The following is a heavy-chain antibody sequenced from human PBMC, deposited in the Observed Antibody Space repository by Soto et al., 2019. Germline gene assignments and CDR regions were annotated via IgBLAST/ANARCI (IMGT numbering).Heavy chain of an antibody. CDR1: GFTFSTYG. J-gene: IGHJ5*02. CDR2: TSGSGDNT. V-gene: IGHV3-23*01. CDR3: AKDRSRYTSGWHNWFDP. D-gene: IGHD6-19*01. Sequence: GGSLRLSCAASGFTFSTYGMSWVRQAPGKGLEWVSSTSGSGDNTYYADSVKGRFTISRDNSKNKLYLQMNSLRAEDTAVYYCAKDRSRYTSGWHNWFDPWGQGTLVTVSS.